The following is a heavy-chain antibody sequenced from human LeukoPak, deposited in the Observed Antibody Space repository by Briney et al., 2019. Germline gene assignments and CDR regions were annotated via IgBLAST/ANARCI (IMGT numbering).Heavy chain of an antibody. CDR3: ARADDSSGYLFDY. J-gene: IGHJ4*02. D-gene: IGHD3-22*01. Sequence: SETLSLTCAVYGGSLSGYYWSWIRQPPGKGLEWIGEINHSGSTNYNPSLKSRVTISVDTSKNQFSLKLSSVTAADTAVYYCARADDSSGYLFDYWGQGTLVTVSS. CDR2: INHSGST. CDR1: GGSLSGYY. V-gene: IGHV4-34*01.